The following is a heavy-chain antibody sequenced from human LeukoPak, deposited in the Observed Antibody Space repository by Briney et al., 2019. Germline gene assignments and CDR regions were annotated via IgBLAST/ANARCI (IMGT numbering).Heavy chain of an antibody. CDR3: ARDQRGYSYGYYFGY. J-gene: IGHJ4*02. CDR2: ISAYNGNT. D-gene: IGHD5-18*01. CDR1: GYTFTSYG. Sequence: ASVKVSCKASGYTFTSYGISWVRQAPGQGLEWMGWISAYNGNTNYAQKLQGRVTMTTDTSTSTAYMELRSLRSDDTAVYYCARDQRGYSYGYYFGYWGQGTLVTVSS. V-gene: IGHV1-18*01.